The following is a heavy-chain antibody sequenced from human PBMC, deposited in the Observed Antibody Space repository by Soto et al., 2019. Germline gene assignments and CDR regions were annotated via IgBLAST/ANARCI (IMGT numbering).Heavy chain of an antibody. CDR1: GFTLSSYG. D-gene: IGHD5-18*01. Sequence: QVQLVESGGGVVQPGRSLRLSCAVSGFTLSSYGIHWVRQAPGKGLEWVTFMSYDGNKKYYADFVKGRFTISRDNSKNTLYLQMDGLRADDTAMYYCAKGLSVIQEWIIDGHWGQGTQVTVSS. CDR2: MSYDGNKK. V-gene: IGHV3-30*18. J-gene: IGHJ4*02. CDR3: AKGLSVIQEWIIDGH.